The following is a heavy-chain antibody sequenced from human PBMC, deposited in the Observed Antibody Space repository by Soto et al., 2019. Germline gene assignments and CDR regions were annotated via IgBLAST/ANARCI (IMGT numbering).Heavy chain of an antibody. CDR3: ARGDREDIAVVVGVRPGEYGVDV. Sequence: SVGGVVQPGRSLRLSCAASGFTFRSYAMHWVRQAPGKGLECVAVISYDGSNKFYRDYVKGRFTISRDNSKNTLYLQINSLRYEDTAVYYCARGDREDIAVVVGVRPGEYGVDVWGQGTTVTVSS. CDR1: GFTFRSYA. D-gene: IGHD2-15*01. V-gene: IGHV3-30-3*01. CDR2: ISYDGSNK. J-gene: IGHJ6*02.